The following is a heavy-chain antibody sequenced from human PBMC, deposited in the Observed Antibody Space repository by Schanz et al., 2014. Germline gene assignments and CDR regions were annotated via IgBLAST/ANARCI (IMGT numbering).Heavy chain of an antibody. V-gene: IGHV3-30*04. CDR3: VRDTDYHFDY. CDR1: GFTFRGHA. D-gene: IGHD4-17*01. J-gene: IGHJ4*02. Sequence: QVQLVESGGGVVQPGTSLRLSCAASGFTFRGHAMHWVRQAPGQGLEKVAVTSTDGTKTYYAASVRGRFTISRDNAKNSLHLQMNSLRAEDTAVYYCVRDTDYHFDYWGQGTLVTVSS. CDR2: TSTDGTKT.